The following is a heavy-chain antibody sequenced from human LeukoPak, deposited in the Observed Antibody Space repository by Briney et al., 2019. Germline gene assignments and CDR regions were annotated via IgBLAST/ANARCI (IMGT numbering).Heavy chain of an antibody. D-gene: IGHD1-1*01. Sequence: KPSETLSLTCTVSGGSISSSSYYWGWIRQPPGKGLEWSGSIYYSGITYYNSSLKSRVTISVDTSKNQFSLKLSSVTAADTAVYYCARVPGGALNWFDPWGQGTLVTVSS. J-gene: IGHJ5*02. CDR1: GGSISSSSYY. CDR3: ARVPGGALNWFDP. CDR2: IYYSGIT. V-gene: IGHV4-39*01.